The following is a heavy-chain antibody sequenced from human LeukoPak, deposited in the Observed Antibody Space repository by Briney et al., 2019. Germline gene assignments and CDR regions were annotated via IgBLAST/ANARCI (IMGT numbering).Heavy chain of an antibody. Sequence: GGSLRLSCTASGFTFSTYDMHWVRQAPGKGLEWMTVIQYDGGNQYYADSVKGRFTISRDNSKNTLYLQMNSLRAEDTAVYYCARRAGAYSHPYDYWGQGTLVTVSS. D-gene: IGHD4/OR15-4a*01. CDR1: GFTFSTYD. J-gene: IGHJ4*02. CDR2: IQYDGGNQ. V-gene: IGHV3-33*01. CDR3: ARRAGAYSHPYDY.